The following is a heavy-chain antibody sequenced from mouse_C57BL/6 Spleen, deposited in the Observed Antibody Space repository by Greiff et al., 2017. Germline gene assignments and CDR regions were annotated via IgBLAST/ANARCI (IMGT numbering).Heavy chain of an antibody. Sequence: VQLQQSGPELVKPGASVKISCKASGYTFTDYYMNWVKQSHGKSLEWIGDINPNNGGTSYNQKFKGKATLTVDKSSSTAYMELRSLTSEDSAVYYCAKTYDGYWGWFAYWGQGTLVTVSA. V-gene: IGHV1-26*01. CDR1: GYTFTDYY. D-gene: IGHD2-3*01. CDR2: INPNNGGT. CDR3: AKTYDGYWGWFAY. J-gene: IGHJ3*01.